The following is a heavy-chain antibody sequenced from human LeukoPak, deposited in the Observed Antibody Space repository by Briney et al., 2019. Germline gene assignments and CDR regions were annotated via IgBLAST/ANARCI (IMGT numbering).Heavy chain of an antibody. CDR2: INPSGGST. Sequence: ASVKVSCKASGYTFINYYMHWVRQAPGQGLECMGIINPSGGSTSYAQKFQGRVTMTRDTSTSTVYMELSSLRSEDTAVYCCARDESTSILWWWGQGTLVTVSS. J-gene: IGHJ1*01. V-gene: IGHV1-46*01. CDR3: ARDESTSILWW. D-gene: IGHD2-21*01. CDR1: GYTFINYY.